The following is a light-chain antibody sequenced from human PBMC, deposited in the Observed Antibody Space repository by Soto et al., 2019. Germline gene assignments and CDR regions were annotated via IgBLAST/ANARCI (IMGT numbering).Light chain of an antibody. CDR3: CSYAGTTTWV. V-gene: IGLV2-23*01. CDR2: EGS. CDR1: SSDVGGYKL. Sequence: QSALTQPASVSGSPGQSFTISCTGTSSDVGGYKLVSWYQQHPGKAPKVLLYEGSERPSGVSDRFSGSKSGNTASLTISGLQAEDEADYYCCSYAGTTTWVFGGGTQLTVL. J-gene: IGLJ3*02.